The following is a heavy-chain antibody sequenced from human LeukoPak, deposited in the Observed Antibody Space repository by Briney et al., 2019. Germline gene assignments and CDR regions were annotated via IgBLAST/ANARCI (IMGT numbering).Heavy chain of an antibody. CDR1: GGTSSSYA. CDR3: ARDRAKDYDFWSGYYDY. D-gene: IGHD3-3*01. V-gene: IGHV1-2*02. CDR2: INPNSGGT. J-gene: IGHJ4*02. Sequence: GASVKVSCKASGGTSSSYAISWVRQAPGQGLEWMGWINPNSGGTNYAQKFQGRVTMTRDTSISTAYMELSRLRSDDTAVYYCARDRAKDYDFWSGYYDYWGQGTLVTVSS.